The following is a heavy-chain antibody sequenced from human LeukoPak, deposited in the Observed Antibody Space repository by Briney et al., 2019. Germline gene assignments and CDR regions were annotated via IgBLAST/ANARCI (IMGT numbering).Heavy chain of an antibody. CDR2: IYYSGST. CDR1: GGSISSSSYY. V-gene: IGHV4-39*07. D-gene: IGHD2-15*01. CDR3: ARVIEAASDYMDV. Sequence: PSETLSLTCTVSGGSISSSSYYWGWIRQPPGKGLEWIGSIYYSGSTYYNPSLKSRVTISVDTSKNQFSLKLSSVTAADTAVYYCARVIEAASDYMDVWGKGTTVTVSS. J-gene: IGHJ6*03.